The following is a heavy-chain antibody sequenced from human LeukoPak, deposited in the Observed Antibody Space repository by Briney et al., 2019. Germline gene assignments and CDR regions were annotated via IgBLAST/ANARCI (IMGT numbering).Heavy chain of an antibody. CDR2: IYYSGST. CDR1: GGSISSYY. Sequence: SETLSLTCTVSGGSISSYYWSWIRQPPGKGLEWIGYIYYSGSTNYNPSLKSRVTISVDTSKNQFSLKLSSVTAADTAVYYCARDRNYSDSSGYYWRWNYYYYMDVWGKGTTVTISS. J-gene: IGHJ6*03. CDR3: ARDRNYSDSSGYYWRWNYYYYMDV. V-gene: IGHV4-59*01. D-gene: IGHD3-22*01.